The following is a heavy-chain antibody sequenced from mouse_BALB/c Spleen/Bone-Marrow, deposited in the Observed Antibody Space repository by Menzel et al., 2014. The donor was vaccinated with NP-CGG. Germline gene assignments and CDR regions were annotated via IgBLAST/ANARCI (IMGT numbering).Heavy chain of an antibody. J-gene: IGHJ2*01. Sequence: VQLQESGPELVKPGASVKISCKASGYSLTSYFIHWVKQRPGQGLEWIGWIFPRNGSTKYNEKFKGKATLTADTSSSTAYMQHSTLTSEDSAVYFCARRDYYGSSYGFDYWGQGTTLTVSS. V-gene: IGHV1-66*01. CDR3: ARRDYYGSSYGFDY. D-gene: IGHD1-1*01. CDR1: GYSLTSYF. CDR2: IFPRNGST.